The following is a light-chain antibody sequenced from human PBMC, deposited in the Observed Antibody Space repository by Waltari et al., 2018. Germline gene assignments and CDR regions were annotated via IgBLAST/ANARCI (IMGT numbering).Light chain of an antibody. Sequence: FMLTQPHSVSESPGKTVSISCTRSSGSIARNYVQWYQQRPGSRPPIVIYEDDQRPSGVPDRFSGSIDSSSNSASLTISGLETEDEADYYCQSYDASVIFGGGTRLTVL. CDR1: SGSIARNY. V-gene: IGLV6-57*01. CDR2: EDD. CDR3: QSYDASVI. J-gene: IGLJ2*01.